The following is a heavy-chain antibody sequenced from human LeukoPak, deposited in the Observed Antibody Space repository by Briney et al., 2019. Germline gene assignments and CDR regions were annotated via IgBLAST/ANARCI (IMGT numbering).Heavy chain of an antibody. D-gene: IGHD2-21*01. CDR2: INHGGST. J-gene: IGHJ4*02. V-gene: IGHV4-34*01. Sequence: SETLSLTCAVCGENFSIYFYSWIRQPPGKGLEWIGEINHGGSTSYNPSLKSRVTISVDTSKNQFSLRLSSVTAAHTAMYYCARPGLAYCGADCYSTEGYYFGYWSQGTLVTVSS. CDR1: GENFSIYF. CDR3: ARPGLAYCGADCYSTEGYYFGY.